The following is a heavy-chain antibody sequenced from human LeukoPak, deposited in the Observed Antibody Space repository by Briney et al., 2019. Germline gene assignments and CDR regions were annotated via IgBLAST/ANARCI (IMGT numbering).Heavy chain of an antibody. CDR3: AKDHIIYGSTGFFDL. J-gene: IGHJ2*01. Sequence: PGRSLRLSCAASGFTFSSYGMHWVRQAPGKGLEWVAVTWYDGRNKYYADSVKGRFTISRDNSKNTLYLQMNSLRAEDTALYYCAKDHIIYGSTGFFDLWGRGTLITVSS. V-gene: IGHV3-33*06. CDR1: GFTFSSYG. D-gene: IGHD2/OR15-2a*01. CDR2: TWYDGRNK.